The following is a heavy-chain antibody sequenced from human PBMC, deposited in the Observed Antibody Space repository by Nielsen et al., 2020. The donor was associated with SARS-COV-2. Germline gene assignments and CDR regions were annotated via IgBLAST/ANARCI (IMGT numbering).Heavy chain of an antibody. CDR3: ARGREGRYSSGWYDY. CDR1: GGSISSGDYY. CDR2: IYYSGST. V-gene: IGHV4-30-4*01. J-gene: IGHJ4*02. Sequence: TLSLTCTVSGGSISSGDYYWSWIRQPPGKGLEWIGYIYYSGSTYYNPSLKSRVTISVDTSKNQFSLKLSSVTAADTAVYYCARGREGRYSSGWYDYWGQGTLVTVSS. D-gene: IGHD6-19*01.